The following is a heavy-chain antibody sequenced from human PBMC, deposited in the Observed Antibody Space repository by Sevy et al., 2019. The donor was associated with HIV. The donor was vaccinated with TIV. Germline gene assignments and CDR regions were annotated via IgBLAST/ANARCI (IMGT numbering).Heavy chain of an antibody. V-gene: IGHV4-59*11. CDR3: TKTHGGYYFDY. CDR2: FSDSGTT. Sequence: SETLSLTCTISGGSINDHYWSWIRQPPGKGLEWIGYFSDSGTTNYNPSLKSRVTISVDTSKNHFSLKLTSVTAADTAIYYCTKTHGGYYFDYWGQRTPVTVSS. J-gene: IGHJ4*02. CDR1: GGSINDHY. D-gene: IGHD3-16*01.